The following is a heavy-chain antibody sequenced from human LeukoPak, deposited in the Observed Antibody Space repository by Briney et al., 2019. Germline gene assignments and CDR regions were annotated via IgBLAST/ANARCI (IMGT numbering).Heavy chain of an antibody. D-gene: IGHD3-22*01. CDR1: GASMSNYY. CDR2: IYTSGST. CDR3: ARGYYNSSGYSFDY. V-gene: IGHV4-4*07. J-gene: IGHJ4*02. Sequence: SETLSLTCTVAGASMSNYYCHWIRQSTGKGLEWIGRIYTSGSTNYNPFLKSRVTMSVDTSKNQFSLRINSLTADDTGVYYCARGYYNSSGYSFDYWGQGTLVTVSS.